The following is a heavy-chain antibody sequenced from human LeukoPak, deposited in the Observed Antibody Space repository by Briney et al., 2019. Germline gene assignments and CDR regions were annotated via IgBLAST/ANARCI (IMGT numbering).Heavy chain of an antibody. J-gene: IGHJ4*02. CDR2: IRYDGSNK. CDR3: ARDPYGSGPRSHFDY. D-gene: IGHD3-10*01. Sequence: GSLRLSCAASGFTFSSYGMHWVRQAPGKGLEWVAFIRYDGSNKYYADSVKGRFTISRDNSKNTLYLQMNSLRAEDTAVYYCARDPYGSGPRSHFDYWGQGTLVTVSS. V-gene: IGHV3-30*02. CDR1: GFTFSSYG.